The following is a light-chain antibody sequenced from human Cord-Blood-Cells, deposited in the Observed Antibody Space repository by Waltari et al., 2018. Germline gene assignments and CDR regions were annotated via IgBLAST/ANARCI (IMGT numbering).Light chain of an antibody. Sequence: QSVLPQSPSASGTPGQRVTISCSGSSSNIGSNYVYWYQQLPGTAPKLLIYRNKQRPSGVPDRFSGSKSGTSASLAISGLRSEDEADYYCAAWDDSLSGRVFGGGTKLTVL. CDR1: SSNIGSNY. CDR2: RNK. V-gene: IGLV1-47*01. J-gene: IGLJ3*02. CDR3: AAWDDSLSGRV.